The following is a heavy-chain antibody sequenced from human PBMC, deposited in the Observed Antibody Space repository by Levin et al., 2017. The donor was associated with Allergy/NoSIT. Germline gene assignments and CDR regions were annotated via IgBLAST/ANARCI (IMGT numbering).Heavy chain of an antibody. Sequence: ASVKVSCKASEYTFTGYYMHWVRQAPGQGLEWMGRINPNSGGTNYAQKFQGRVTMTRDTSISTAYMELSRLRSDDTAVYYCATALYSSGRFQHWGQGTLVTVSS. CDR2: INPNSGGT. CDR3: ATALYSSGRFQH. J-gene: IGHJ1*01. CDR1: EYTFTGYY. D-gene: IGHD6-19*01. V-gene: IGHV1-2*06.